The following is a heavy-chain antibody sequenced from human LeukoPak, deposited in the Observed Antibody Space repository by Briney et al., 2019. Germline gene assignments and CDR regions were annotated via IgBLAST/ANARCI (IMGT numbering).Heavy chain of an antibody. CDR3: AELGITMIGGV. CDR1: GFTFSSYN. V-gene: IGHV3-21*01. J-gene: IGHJ6*04. D-gene: IGHD3-10*02. Sequence: GGSLRLSCTVSGFTFSSYNMNWVRQAPGKGLEWVSIISSSSSYIYYADSVKGRFTISRDNAKNSLYLQMNSLRAEDTAVYYCAELGITMIGGVWGKGTTVTISS. CDR2: ISSSSSYI.